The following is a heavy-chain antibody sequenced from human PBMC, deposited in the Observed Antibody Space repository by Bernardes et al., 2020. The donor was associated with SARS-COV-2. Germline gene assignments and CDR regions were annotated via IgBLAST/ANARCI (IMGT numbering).Heavy chain of an antibody. CDR1: LGSITNYY. V-gene: IGHV4-59*01. Sequence: SETLSLTCTVSLGSITNYYWSWIRQSPGKRLEWIGFIYYSGSTNYNPSLKSRVSISVDTSKNQFSLKLSSVTAADTAVYYCARGAYYDSSDYDYWGQGTLVTVSS. CDR3: ARGAYYDSSDYDY. CDR2: IYYSGST. J-gene: IGHJ4*02. D-gene: IGHD3-22*01.